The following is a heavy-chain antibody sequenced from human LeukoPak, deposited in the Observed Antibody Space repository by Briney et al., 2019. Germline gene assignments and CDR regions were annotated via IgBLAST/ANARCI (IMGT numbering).Heavy chain of an antibody. CDR2: ISAYNGNT. V-gene: IGHV1-18*04. J-gene: IGHJ6*04. CDR3: ARGRGRAAAGQHYYGMDV. Sequence: ASVKVYCKASGYTYTSYGISWVRQAPGQGLEWMGWISAYNGNTNYAQKLQGRVTMTTDTSTSTAYMELRSLRSDDTAVYYCARGRGRAAAGQHYYGMDVWGKGTTVTVSS. D-gene: IGHD6-13*01. CDR1: GYTYTSYG.